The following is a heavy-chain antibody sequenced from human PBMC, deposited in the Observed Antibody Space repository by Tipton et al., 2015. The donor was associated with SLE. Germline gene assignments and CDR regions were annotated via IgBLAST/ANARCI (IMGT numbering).Heavy chain of an antibody. CDR1: GYSISSGYY. CDR3: ARRRSEAAGVPLEPEYFPH. CDR2: IYHSGST. D-gene: IGHD6-13*01. J-gene: IGHJ1*01. V-gene: IGHV4-38-2*01. Sequence: TLSLTCAVSGYSISSGYYWGWIRQPPGKGLEWIGSIYHSGSTYYNPSLKSRVTISVDTSKNQFSLKLSSVTAADTAVYYCARRRSEAAGVPLEPEYFPHWGQGTLVSVSS.